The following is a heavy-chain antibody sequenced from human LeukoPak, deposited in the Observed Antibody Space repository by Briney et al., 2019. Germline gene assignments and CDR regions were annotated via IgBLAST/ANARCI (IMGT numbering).Heavy chain of an antibody. D-gene: IGHD6-13*01. CDR2: IDPSDSYT. Sequence: GESLKISCKGSGYSFTTYWISWVRQMPGKGLEWMGRIDPSDSYTNYSPSFQGHVTISADKSFSTAYLEWTSLKASDTAMYYCARHAKAYGSSCDYWGQGTLVTVSS. V-gene: IGHV5-10-1*01. CDR1: GYSFTTYW. CDR3: ARHAKAYGSSCDY. J-gene: IGHJ4*02.